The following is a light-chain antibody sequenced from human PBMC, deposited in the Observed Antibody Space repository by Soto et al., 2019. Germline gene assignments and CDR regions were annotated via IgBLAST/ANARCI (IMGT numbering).Light chain of an antibody. CDR3: SSYTSSSTIM. CDR1: SSDVGNYNY. CDR2: EVT. J-gene: IGLJ3*02. V-gene: IGLV2-14*01. Sequence: QSALTQPASVSGSPGQSITISCTGTSSDVGNYNYVSWYQQHPGKAPKLMIYEVTDRPSGVSSRFSGSKSGNTASLTISGLQAEDEADYYCSSYTSSSTIMFGGGTKLTVL.